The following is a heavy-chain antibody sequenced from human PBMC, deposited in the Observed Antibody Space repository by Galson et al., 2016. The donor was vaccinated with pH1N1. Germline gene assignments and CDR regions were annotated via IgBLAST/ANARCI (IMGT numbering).Heavy chain of an antibody. V-gene: IGHV3-7*03. CDR3: AKLGNGFYEFDH. J-gene: IGHJ4*02. Sequence: SLRLSCAASGFTLSSYWMSWVRQAPGKGLEWVANMNQDGNKRYYVDSVKGRFTTSRDNSKNTLYLQLNSLRAEDTALYYCAKLGNGFYEFDHWGQGALVTVSS. CDR1: GFTLSSYW. D-gene: IGHD3-3*01. CDR2: MNQDGNKR.